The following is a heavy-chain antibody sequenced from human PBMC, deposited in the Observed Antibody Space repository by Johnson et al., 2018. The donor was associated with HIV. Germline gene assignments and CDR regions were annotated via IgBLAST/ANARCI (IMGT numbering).Heavy chain of an antibody. V-gene: IGHV3-9*01. D-gene: IGHD3-3*01. Sequence: VLLVESGGGLVQPGRSLRLSCAASGFTFDDYAMHWVRQAPGKGLEWVSGISWNSGSIGYADSVKGRFTISRDNAKNSLYLQMNSLRAEDTALYYCARGAPWSGSDAFDIWGQGTMVTVSS. J-gene: IGHJ3*02. CDR2: ISWNSGSI. CDR3: ARGAPWSGSDAFDI. CDR1: GFTFDDYA.